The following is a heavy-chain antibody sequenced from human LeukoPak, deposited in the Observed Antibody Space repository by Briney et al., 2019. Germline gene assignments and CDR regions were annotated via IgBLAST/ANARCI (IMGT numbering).Heavy chain of an antibody. V-gene: IGHV3-7*01. Sequence: GGSLRLSCSASGFTFSSCWMTWVRQAPGKGLEWVANIKEDASEKYYVDSVKGRFTVSRDNAKNSVYLQMNSLRADDTAVYYCARAALGGHCSDTGCSMNDWGQGTLVTVSA. D-gene: IGHD6-19*01. CDR3: ARAALGGHCSDTGCSMND. J-gene: IGHJ4*02. CDR2: IKEDASEK. CDR1: GFTFSSCW.